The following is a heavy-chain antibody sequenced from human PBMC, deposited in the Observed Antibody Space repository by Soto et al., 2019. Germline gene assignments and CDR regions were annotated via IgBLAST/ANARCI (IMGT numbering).Heavy chain of an antibody. D-gene: IGHD3-22*01. V-gene: IGHV3-30*18. Sequence: QVQLVESGGGVVQPGRSLRLSCAASGFTFSSYGMHWVRQAPGKGLEWVAVISYDGSNKYYADSVKGRFTISRDNSKNTLYLQMNSLRAEDTAVYYCAKSRYSYDSSGPFDYWGQGTLVTVSS. CDR2: ISYDGSNK. CDR1: GFTFSSYG. J-gene: IGHJ4*02. CDR3: AKSRYSYDSSGPFDY.